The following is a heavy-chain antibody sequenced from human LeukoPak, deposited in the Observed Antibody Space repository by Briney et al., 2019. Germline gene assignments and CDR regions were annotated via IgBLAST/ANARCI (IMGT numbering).Heavy chain of an antibody. CDR3: ARDCSGGSCYGAFDI. V-gene: IGHV4-30-4*01. CDR1: GASIRSGDYY. Sequence: PSQTLSLTCTVSGASIRSGDYYWSWIRQPPGKGLEWIGYIYGSGSTYYNPSLKSRITISVDTSENRFPLKLSSVTATDTAVYYCARDCSGGSCYGAFDIWGQGTMVTVSS. CDR2: IYGSGST. J-gene: IGHJ3*02. D-gene: IGHD2-15*01.